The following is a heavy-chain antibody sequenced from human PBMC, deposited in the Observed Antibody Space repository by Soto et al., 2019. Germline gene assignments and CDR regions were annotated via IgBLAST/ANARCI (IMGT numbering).Heavy chain of an antibody. D-gene: IGHD6-13*01. CDR3: AHLYWAGSGTRYYFDY. J-gene: IGHJ4*02. Sequence: QITLKESGPTLVKPTQPLTLTCTFSGFSFTTDGMGVGWIRQPPGKALEWLALIYRDYDKRYSPSLKSRLTITKDASRIQVVLTLTNMDPADKATYYSAHLYWAGSGTRYYFDYWGQGTLVTVSS. CDR2: IYRDYDK. CDR1: GFSFTTDGMG. V-gene: IGHV2-5*02.